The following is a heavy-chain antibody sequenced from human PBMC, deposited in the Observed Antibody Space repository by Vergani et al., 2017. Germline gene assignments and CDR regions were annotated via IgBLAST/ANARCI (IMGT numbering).Heavy chain of an antibody. CDR2: ISYDGSNK. J-gene: IGHJ4*02. CDR1: GFTFSSYG. D-gene: IGHD3-22*01. V-gene: IGHV3-30*18. CDR3: AKDYYDSSGYYYVGYYCNY. Sequence: QVQLVESGGGVVQPGRSLRLSCAASGFTFSSYGMHWVRQAPGKGLEWVAVISYDGSNKYYADSVKGRFTISRDNSKNTLYLQMNSLRAEDTAVYYCAKDYYDSSGYYYVGYYCNYWGQGTLVTVSS.